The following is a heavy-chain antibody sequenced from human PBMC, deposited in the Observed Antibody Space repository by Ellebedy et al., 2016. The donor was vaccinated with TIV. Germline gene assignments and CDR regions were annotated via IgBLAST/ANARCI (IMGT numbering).Heavy chain of an antibody. CDR1: GGSFSGYY. J-gene: IGHJ4*02. D-gene: IGHD3-10*01. V-gene: IGHV4-34*01. CDR3: ASGSYYSKVFDY. Sequence: SETLSLXCAVYGGSFSGYYWSWIRQPPGKGLEWIGEINHSGSTNYNPSLKSRVTISVDTSKNQFSLKLSSVTAADTAVYYCASGSYYSKVFDYWGQGILVSVSS. CDR2: INHSGST.